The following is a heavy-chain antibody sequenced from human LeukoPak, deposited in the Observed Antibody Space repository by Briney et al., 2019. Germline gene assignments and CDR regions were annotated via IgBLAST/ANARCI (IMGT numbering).Heavy chain of an antibody. CDR2: ISAYNGNT. CDR3: ARHAPQFGIIIIPFDY. D-gene: IGHD3-3*01. Sequence: GASVKVSCKASGYTFHRHGISWVRQAPGQGLEWLGWISAYNGNTDYAQKVQDRVTMTTDTSTSTAYMELRSLRSDDTAVYYCARHAPQFGIIIIPFDYWGQGSLVTVSS. J-gene: IGHJ4*02. CDR1: GYTFHRHG. V-gene: IGHV1-18*01.